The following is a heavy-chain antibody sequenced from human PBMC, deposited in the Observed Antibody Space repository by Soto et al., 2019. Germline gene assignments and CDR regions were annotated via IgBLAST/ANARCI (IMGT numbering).Heavy chain of an antibody. CDR1: GFTFRDAW. V-gene: IGHV3-15*07. D-gene: IGHD3-3*01. J-gene: IGHJ5*02. Sequence: EVQLVESGGGLVKPGGSLRLSCAASGFTFRDAWMNWVRQAPGRGLEWVGRVKSKANGGTIDYAAPVKGRFTISRDDLGNTLYLQMNSLKTDDTAVYYCTTSPGFWSARAPWGQGTLVTVSS. CDR3: TTSPGFWSARAP. CDR2: VKSKANGGTI.